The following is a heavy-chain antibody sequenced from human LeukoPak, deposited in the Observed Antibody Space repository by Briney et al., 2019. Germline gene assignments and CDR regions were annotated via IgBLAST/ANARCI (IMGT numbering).Heavy chain of an antibody. Sequence: GGSLRLSCAASGFTFSNAWMSWVRQAPGKGLEWVGRIKSKTDGGTTDYAAPVKGRFTISRDDSKNMLYLQMNSLKTEDTAVYYCTTDATTGTTSLDYWGQGTLVTVSS. CDR1: GFTFSNAW. D-gene: IGHD1-1*01. CDR2: IKSKTDGGTT. V-gene: IGHV3-15*01. J-gene: IGHJ4*02. CDR3: TTDATTGTTSLDY.